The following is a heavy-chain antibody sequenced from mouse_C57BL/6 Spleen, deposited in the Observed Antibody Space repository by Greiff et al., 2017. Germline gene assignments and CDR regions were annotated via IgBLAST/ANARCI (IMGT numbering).Heavy chain of an antibody. Sequence: EVQLQESGPELVKPGASVKISCKASGYSFTDYNMNWVKQSNGKSLEWIGVINLNYGTTSYNQKFKGKATLTVDQSSSTAYMQLNSLTCEDSAVYYCAVSSGFLAWFAYWGQGTLVTVSA. J-gene: IGHJ3*01. CDR3: AVSSGFLAWFAY. V-gene: IGHV1-39*01. D-gene: IGHD3-2*02. CDR2: INLNYGTT. CDR1: GYSFTDYN.